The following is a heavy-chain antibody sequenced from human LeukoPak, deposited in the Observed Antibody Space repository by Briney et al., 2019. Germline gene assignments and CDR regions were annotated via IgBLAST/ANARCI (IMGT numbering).Heavy chain of an antibody. Sequence: GGSLRLSCAASGFTFTTNAMSWVRQAPGRGLEWVSAISGRTGATYYADSEKGRFTISRDNSKSTLYLQMDSLRAEDTAVYYCAKDQVTTYIYYYYGMDVWGQGTTVTVSS. V-gene: IGHV3-23*01. J-gene: IGHJ6*02. CDR2: ISGRTGAT. D-gene: IGHD4-17*01. CDR3: AKDQVTTYIYYYYGMDV. CDR1: GFTFTTNA.